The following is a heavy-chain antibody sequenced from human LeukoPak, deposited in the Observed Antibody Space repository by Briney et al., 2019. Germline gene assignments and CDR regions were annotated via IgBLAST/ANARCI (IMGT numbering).Heavy chain of an antibody. CDR1: GFTFSTYS. V-gene: IGHV3-48*01. D-gene: IGHD3-10*01. J-gene: IGHJ4*02. CDR3: ASLPGYYGSGSYKDY. CDR2: ISSSSSTI. Sequence: GGSLRLSCAASGFTFSTYSMNWVRQAPGKGLEWVSYISSSSSTIYYADSVKGRFTISRDNAKNSLYLQMNSLRAEDTAVYYCASLPGYYGSGSYKDYWGQGTLVTVSS.